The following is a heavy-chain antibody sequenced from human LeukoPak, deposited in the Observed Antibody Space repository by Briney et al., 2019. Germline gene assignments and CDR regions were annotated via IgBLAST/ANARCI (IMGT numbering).Heavy chain of an antibody. D-gene: IGHD1-26*01. Sequence: PSETLSLTCTVSGGYISSSSYYWRWIRQPPGKGLEWIGCIYYSRSTYYTPSLKSRVHISVDTSKNQFSLKLSSVPAADTAVYYCERSGSGWELLGYWGQGTLVTVSS. CDR3: ERSGSGWELLGY. CDR2: IYYSRST. J-gene: IGHJ4*02. CDR1: GGYISSSSYY. V-gene: IGHV4-39*01.